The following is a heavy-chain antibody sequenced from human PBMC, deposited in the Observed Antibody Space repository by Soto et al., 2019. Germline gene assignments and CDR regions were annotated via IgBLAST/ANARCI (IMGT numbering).Heavy chain of an antibody. CDR3: ARDHKWDGMDV. V-gene: IGHV4-31*03. CDR1: GGSFSSDSFI. D-gene: IGHD1-26*01. CDR2: INYSGTT. J-gene: IGHJ6*02. Sequence: QVKLQESGPGLVKPSQTLSLTCSVSGGSFSSDSFIWSWVRQFPGKGREWIGYINYSGTTYYNPSLRSRITMSVDTSKNQFSLNLSSVTAADTAVYYCARDHKWDGMDVWGQGTTVTVSS.